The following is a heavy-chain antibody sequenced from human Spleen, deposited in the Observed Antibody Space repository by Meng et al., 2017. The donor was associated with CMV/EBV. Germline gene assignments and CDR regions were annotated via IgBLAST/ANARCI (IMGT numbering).Heavy chain of an antibody. V-gene: IGHV3-11*01. D-gene: IGHD3-3*01. CDR2: ISSSGSTI. J-gene: IGHJ6*02. Sequence: GGSLRLSCAASGLTFSDYYMSWIRQAPGKGLEWVSYISSSGSTIYYAESVKGRFTISRDSAKNSLYLQMNSLRAEDTAVYYCARAYNDYYTYGMDVWGQGTTVTVSS. CDR3: ARAYNDYYTYGMDV. CDR1: GLTFSDYY.